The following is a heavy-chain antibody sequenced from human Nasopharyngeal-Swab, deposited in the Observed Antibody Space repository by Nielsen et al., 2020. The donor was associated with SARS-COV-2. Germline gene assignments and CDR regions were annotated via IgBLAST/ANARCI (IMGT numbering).Heavy chain of an antibody. CDR3: ARKQMWEYYFDY. Sequence: CVRQAPGQGLEWMGIISPTGSVTMYAQNFQGRVTMTRDTSASTVYMELSSLRSEDTAVYYCARKQMWEYYFDYWGQGTLVTVSS. D-gene: IGHD1-26*01. V-gene: IGHV1-46*01. CDR2: ISPTGSVT. J-gene: IGHJ4*02.